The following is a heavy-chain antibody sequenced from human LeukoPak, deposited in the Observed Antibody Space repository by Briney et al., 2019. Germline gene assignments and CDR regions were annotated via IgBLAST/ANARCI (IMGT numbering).Heavy chain of an antibody. CDR2: SNPNSGDT. D-gene: IGHD5-12*01. CDR3: AREYSRYSGTYYDY. CDR1: GYTFTDHF. J-gene: IGHJ4*02. V-gene: IGHV1-2*02. Sequence: GASVTVSCKTSGYTFTDHFIHWVRQAPGQGLEWMGWSNPNSGDTNYAQKFQGRVTMTRDTSISTAYMELSRGTSDDTAVYYCAREYSRYSGTYYDYWGQGTLVAVSS.